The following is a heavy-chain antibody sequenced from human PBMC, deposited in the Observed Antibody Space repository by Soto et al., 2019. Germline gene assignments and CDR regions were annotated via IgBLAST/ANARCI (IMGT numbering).Heavy chain of an antibody. CDR3: ARAFAYSSSWNSIDY. CDR2: IWYDGSNK. CDR1: GFTFSSYG. Sequence: SCAASGFTFSSYGMHWVRQAPGKGLEWVAVIWYDGSNKYYADSVKGRFTISRDNSKNTLYLQMNSLRAEDTAVYYCARAFAYSSSWNSIDYWGQGTLITVPQ. D-gene: IGHD6-13*01. J-gene: IGHJ4*02. V-gene: IGHV3-33*01.